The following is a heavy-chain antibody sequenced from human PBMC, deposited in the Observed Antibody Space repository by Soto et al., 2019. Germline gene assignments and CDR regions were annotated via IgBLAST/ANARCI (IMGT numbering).Heavy chain of an antibody. CDR3: AREGEYYDSSGYATLNDAFDI. V-gene: IGHV3-30-3*01. J-gene: IGHJ3*02. CDR2: ISYDGSNK. CDR1: GFTFSSYA. Sequence: GGSLRLSCAASGFTFSSYAMHWVRQAPGKGLEWVAVISYDGSNKYYADSVKGRFTISRDNSKSTLYLQMNSLRAEDSAVFYCAREGEYYDSSGYATLNDAFDIWGQGTMVTVSS. D-gene: IGHD3-22*01.